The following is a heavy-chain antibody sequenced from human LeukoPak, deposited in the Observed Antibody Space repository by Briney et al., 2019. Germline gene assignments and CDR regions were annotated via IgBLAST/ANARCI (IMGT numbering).Heavy chain of an antibody. Sequence: ASVKVSCKASGYTFTSYDINWVRQATGQGLEWMGWMNPNSGNTGYAQKFQGRVTMTRNTSISTAYMELSSLRSKDTAVYYCARPPHLYGDYRDAFDIWGQGTMVTVSS. CDR2: MNPNSGNT. CDR3: ARPPHLYGDYRDAFDI. J-gene: IGHJ3*02. CDR1: GYTFTSYD. V-gene: IGHV1-8*01. D-gene: IGHD4-17*01.